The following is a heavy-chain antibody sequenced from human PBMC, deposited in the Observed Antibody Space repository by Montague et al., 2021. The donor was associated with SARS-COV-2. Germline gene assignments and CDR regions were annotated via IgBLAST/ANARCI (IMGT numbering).Heavy chain of an antibody. J-gene: IGHJ3*02. D-gene: IGHD3-10*01. V-gene: IGHV4-59*08. CDR3: ARHPPHSPSGNYLVPGGFDI. Sequence: SETLSLTCAVSSGSINYYYLSWIRQSPGKGLEWIGYIYYSGNTNYSPSLQSRVTISVDSSKTQFSLRLASVTAADTAVYYCARHPPHSPSGNYLVPGGFDIWGPGTMVTVSS. CDR2: IYYSGNT. CDR1: SGSINYYY.